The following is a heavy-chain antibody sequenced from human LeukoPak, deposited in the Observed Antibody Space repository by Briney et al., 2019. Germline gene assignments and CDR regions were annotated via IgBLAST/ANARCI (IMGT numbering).Heavy chain of an antibody. Sequence: PSETLSLTCTVSGGSVSSGSYYWSWIRQPPGKGLEWIGYIYYSGSTNYNPSLKSRVTISVDTSKNQFSLKLSSVIAADTAVYYCAREARGGAGSFSDYWGQGTLVTVSS. CDR2: IYYSGST. CDR3: AREARGGAGSFSDY. V-gene: IGHV4-61*01. D-gene: IGHD1-26*01. CDR1: GGSVSSGSYY. J-gene: IGHJ4*02.